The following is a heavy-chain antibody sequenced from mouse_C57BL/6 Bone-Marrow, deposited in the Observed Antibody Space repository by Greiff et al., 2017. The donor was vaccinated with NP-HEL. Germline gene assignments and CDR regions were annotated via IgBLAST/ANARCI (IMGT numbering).Heavy chain of an antibody. D-gene: IGHD1-1*01. CDR3: GRKDAVGDY. CDR2: IDPSDSYT. J-gene: IGHJ2*01. CDR1: GYTFTSYW. Sequence: QVQLKQPGAELVMPGASVKLSCKASGYTFTSYWMHWVKQRPGQGLEWIGEIDPSDSYTNYNQKFKGKSTLTVDKSSSTAYMQLSSLTSEDSAVYYCGRKDAVGDYWGQGTTLTVSS. V-gene: IGHV1-69*01.